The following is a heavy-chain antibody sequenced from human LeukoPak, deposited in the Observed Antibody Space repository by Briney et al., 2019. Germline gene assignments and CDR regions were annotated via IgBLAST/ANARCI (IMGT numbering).Heavy chain of an antibody. D-gene: IGHD3-3*01. CDR3: AAVGEWLSNAFNT. CDR1: GFTFSIAW. CDR2: IKSRGDGDTR. Sequence: SGGSLRLSCAASGFTFSIAWMSWVRQAPGKGLEWVGRIKSRGDGDTRDYAAPVKDKFIISRDDSKNTLYLQMNSLRTEDTAIYYCAAVGEWLSNAFNTWGQGTLVTVSA. V-gene: IGHV3-15*01. J-gene: IGHJ3*02.